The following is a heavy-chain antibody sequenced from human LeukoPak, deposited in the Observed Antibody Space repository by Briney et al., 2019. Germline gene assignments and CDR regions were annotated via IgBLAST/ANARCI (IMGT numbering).Heavy chain of an antibody. CDR1: ADAITSHFY. Sequence: NPSETPSLTCIVSADAITSHFYWGWTRQSPGEGGKGLEWIASVYHSGAEYVNPSLKSRVTTSVDTSKSQFYLTLTSVTAADTAVYFCARASFASGSYYFDLWGPGTLITVSS. D-gene: IGHD3-10*01. CDR2: VYHSGAE. CDR3: ARASFASGSYYFDL. J-gene: IGHJ4*02. V-gene: IGHV4-38-2*02.